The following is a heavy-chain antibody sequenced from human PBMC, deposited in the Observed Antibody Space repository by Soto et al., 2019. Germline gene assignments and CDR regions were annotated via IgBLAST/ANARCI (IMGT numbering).Heavy chain of an antibody. CDR1: GGTFSSYA. CDR3: ASWKGSGSLRTFDY. Sequence: QVRLVQSGAEVKKPGSSVKVSCKASGGTFSSYAISWVRQAPGQGLEWMGGIIPIFGTANYAQKFQGRVTITADESTSTAYMELSSLRSEDTAVYYCASWKGSGSLRTFDYWGQGPLVTVSS. V-gene: IGHV1-69*12. CDR2: IIPIFGTA. D-gene: IGHD1-26*01. J-gene: IGHJ4*02.